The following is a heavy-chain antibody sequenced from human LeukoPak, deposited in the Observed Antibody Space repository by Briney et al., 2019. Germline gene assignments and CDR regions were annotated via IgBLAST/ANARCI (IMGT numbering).Heavy chain of an antibody. D-gene: IGHD3-3*01. V-gene: IGHV4-61*01. CDR2: IYYSGST. CDR1: GGSVSSGSYY. J-gene: IGHJ3*02. Sequence: PSETLSLTCTVSGGSVSSGSYYWGWIRQPPGKGLEWIGYIYYSGSTNYNPSLKSRVTTSVDTSKNQFSLKLSSVTAADTAVFYCARVTSGYDVFDIWGQGTMVTVSS. CDR3: ARVTSGYDVFDI.